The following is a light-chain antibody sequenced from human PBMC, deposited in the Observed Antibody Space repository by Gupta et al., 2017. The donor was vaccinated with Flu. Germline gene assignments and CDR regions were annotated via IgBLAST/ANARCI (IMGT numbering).Light chain of an antibody. CDR1: QDINTY. CDR2: AAS. J-gene: IGKJ1*01. Sequence: DIQMTQSPPSLSASVGDRVTITCRASQDINTYVAWFQQKPGKAPKSLIHAASSLQSGVALKFSGSGSGTDFTLTISSLQPEDFATYYCQQYHSYPRTFGQGTKVEIK. V-gene: IGKV1-16*02. CDR3: QQYHSYPRT.